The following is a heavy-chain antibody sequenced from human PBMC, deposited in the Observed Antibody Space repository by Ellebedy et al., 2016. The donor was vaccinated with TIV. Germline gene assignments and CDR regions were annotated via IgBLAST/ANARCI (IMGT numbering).Heavy chain of an antibody. J-gene: IGHJ4*02. V-gene: IGHV5-51*01. CDR1: GYSFTNYW. Sequence: KVSCKGSGYSFTNYWIGWVRQMPGKGLEWMGIIYPGDSDTRYSPSFQGQVTISADSSIPTAYLQWSSLKASDTAMYYCANTRFCSGGSCYFDFWGQGTLVTVSS. CDR2: IYPGDSDT. CDR3: ANTRFCSGGSCYFDF. D-gene: IGHD2-15*01.